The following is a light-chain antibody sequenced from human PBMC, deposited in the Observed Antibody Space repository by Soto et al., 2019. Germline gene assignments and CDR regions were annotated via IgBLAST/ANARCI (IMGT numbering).Light chain of an antibody. J-gene: IGKJ4*01. V-gene: IGKV3-11*01. CDR3: QQRSTWPLT. CDR1: QSVSPY. Sequence: EIVLTQSPATLSLSAGDRATLSCRASQSVSPYLAWYPQKPGQAPRLLIYDASQRATGIPGRFSGSGSGTDFTLSISSLEPEDFAFYYCQQRSTWPLTFGGGTKVEIK. CDR2: DAS.